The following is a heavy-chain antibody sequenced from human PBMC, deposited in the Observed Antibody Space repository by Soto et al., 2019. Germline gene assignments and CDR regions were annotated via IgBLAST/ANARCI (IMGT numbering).Heavy chain of an antibody. D-gene: IGHD3-3*01. J-gene: IGHJ6*03. CDR2: IYYSGST. CDR1: GGSISSYY. V-gene: IGHV4-59*01. CDR3: ARDATIFGVVTESYYMDV. Sequence: SETLSLTCTVSGGSISSYYWSWIRQPPGKGLEWIGYIYYSGSTNYNPSLKSRVTISVDTSKNQFSLKLSSVTAADTAVYYCARDATIFGVVTESYYMDVWGKGTTVTVSS.